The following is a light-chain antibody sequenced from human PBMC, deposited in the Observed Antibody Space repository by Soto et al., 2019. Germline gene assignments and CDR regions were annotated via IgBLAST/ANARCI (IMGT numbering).Light chain of an antibody. CDR3: QQYGFSPIS. V-gene: IGKV3D-15*01. CDR2: GTS. CDR1: QSVSSN. J-gene: IGKJ5*01. Sequence: EIVMTQSPATLSVSPGERATLSCRASQSVSSNLAWYQQKPGQAPRVLIYGTSSRATGVPDRFSGSGSGPEYTLTITRLEPEDFAVYSCQQYGFSPISFGQGTRLEI.